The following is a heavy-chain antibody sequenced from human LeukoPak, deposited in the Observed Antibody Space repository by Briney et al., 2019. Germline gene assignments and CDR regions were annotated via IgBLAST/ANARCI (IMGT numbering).Heavy chain of an antibody. J-gene: IGHJ5*02. CDR2: IYYSGST. CDR1: GGSISSSSYY. Sequence: SETLSLTCTVTGGSISSSSYYWGWIRQPPGKGLEWIGSIYYSGSTYYNPSLKSRVTISVDTSKNQFSLKLSLVTAADTGVYYCARERDYDYGDYVPFDPWGQATLVT. CDR3: ARERDYDYGDYVPFDP. D-gene: IGHD4-17*01. V-gene: IGHV4-39*07.